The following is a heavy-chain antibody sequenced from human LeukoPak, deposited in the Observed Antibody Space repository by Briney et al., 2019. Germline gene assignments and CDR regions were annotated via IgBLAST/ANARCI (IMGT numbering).Heavy chain of an antibody. CDR3: AKQSYARSLGE. CDR1: GFPFSDFS. CDR2: TNSGGTTT. D-gene: IGHD3-10*02. J-gene: IGHJ4*02. V-gene: IGHV3-23*01. Sequence: GGSLRLSCATSGFPFSDFSMTWVRQAPGKGLEWISTTNSGGTTTYYAESVKGRFTISRDNFKNALYLQMSSLRVEDTAIYYCAKQSYARSLGEGGPGTLVTVSS.